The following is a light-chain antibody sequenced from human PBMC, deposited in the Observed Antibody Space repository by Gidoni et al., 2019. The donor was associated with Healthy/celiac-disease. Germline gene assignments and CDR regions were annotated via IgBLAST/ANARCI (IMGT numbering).Light chain of an antibody. CDR2: GAS. CDR3: QQYGSSPPAIT. CDR1: QSVSSSY. V-gene: IGKV3-20*01. Sequence: EIVLTQSPGTLSLSPGERATLSCRASQSVSSSYLAWYQQKPGQAPRLPIYGASSRATGIPDRFSGRGSGTDFTLTISRLEPEDFAVYYCQQYGSSPPAITFGQGTRLEIK. J-gene: IGKJ5*01.